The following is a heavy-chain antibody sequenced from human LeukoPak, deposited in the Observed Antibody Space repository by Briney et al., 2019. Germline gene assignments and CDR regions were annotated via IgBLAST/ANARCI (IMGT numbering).Heavy chain of an antibody. CDR2: ISSSSSYI. CDR1: GFTFSSYS. J-gene: IGHJ5*02. Sequence: TGGSLRPSCAASGFTFSSYSMNWVRQAPGKGLEWVSSISSSSSYIYYADSVKGRFTISRDNAKNSLYLQMNSLRAEDTAVYYCARGGYDILTGRLNWFDPWGQGTLVTVSS. CDR3: ARGGYDILTGRLNWFDP. D-gene: IGHD3-9*01. V-gene: IGHV3-21*01.